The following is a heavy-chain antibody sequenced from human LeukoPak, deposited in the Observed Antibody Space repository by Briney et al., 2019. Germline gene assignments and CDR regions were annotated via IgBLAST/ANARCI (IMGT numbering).Heavy chain of an antibody. Sequence: ASVKVSCKASGYTFTDYFIHWVRPAPGQGLEWMGWIRPNSGDTHYAQRFQGRVTMTRDTSVSTAHMELSSLRSDDTAIYYCARNYGNNSKYLDFWGQGTLVTVSS. CDR3: ARNYGNNSKYLDF. D-gene: IGHD4-17*01. V-gene: IGHV1-2*02. CDR2: IRPNSGDT. J-gene: IGHJ4*02. CDR1: GYTFTDYF.